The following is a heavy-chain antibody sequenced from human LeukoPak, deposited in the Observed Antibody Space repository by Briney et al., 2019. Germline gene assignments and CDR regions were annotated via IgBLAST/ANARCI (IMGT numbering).Heavy chain of an antibody. Sequence: GRSLRLSGAASGFTLGSYARPWVRQAPGKGLEGVAVISYDGSNKYYADSVKGRFTISRDNSKNTLYLQMNSLRAEDTAVYYCARAPVLVVVTANPSIWGQGTLVTVSS. D-gene: IGHD2-21*02. CDR3: ARAPVLVVVTANPSI. CDR2: ISYDGSNK. J-gene: IGHJ4*02. CDR1: GFTLGSYA. V-gene: IGHV3-30*04.